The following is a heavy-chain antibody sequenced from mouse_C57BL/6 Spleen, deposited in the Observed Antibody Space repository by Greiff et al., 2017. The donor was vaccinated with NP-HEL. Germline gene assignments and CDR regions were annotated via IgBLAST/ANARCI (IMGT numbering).Heavy chain of an antibody. V-gene: IGHV1-18*01. CDR2: INPNNGGT. CDR3: ARSRYYGSSYWYFDV. J-gene: IGHJ1*03. Sequence: EVKLVESGPELVKPGASVKIPCKASGYTFTDYNMDWVKQSHGKSLEWIGDINPNNGGTIYNQKFKGKATLTVDKSSSTAYMELRSLTSEDTAVYYCARSRYYGSSYWYFDVWGTGTTVTVSS. D-gene: IGHD1-1*01. CDR1: GYTFTDYN.